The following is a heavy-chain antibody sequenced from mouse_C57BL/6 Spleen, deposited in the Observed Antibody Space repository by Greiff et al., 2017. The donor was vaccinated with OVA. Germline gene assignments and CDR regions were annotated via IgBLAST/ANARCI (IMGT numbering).Heavy chain of an antibody. CDR2: ISGGGGNT. Sequence: EVQLVESGGGLVKPGGSLKLSCAASGFTFRSYTMSWVRQPPGKRLEWVATISGGGGNTYYPDSVKGRVTISRDNAKNTLYLQMSSLRSEDTALYYCARRGTGGSWGDFDYWGQGTTLTVSS. D-gene: IGHD1-1*01. CDR1: GFTFRSYT. J-gene: IGHJ2*01. CDR3: ARRGTGGSWGDFDY. V-gene: IGHV5-9*01.